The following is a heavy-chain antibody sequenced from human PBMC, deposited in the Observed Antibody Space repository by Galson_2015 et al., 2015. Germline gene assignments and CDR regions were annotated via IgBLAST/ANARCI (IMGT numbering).Heavy chain of an antibody. V-gene: IGHV5-51*01. CDR3: ASTSKAYYYDSSGYLNYYGMDV. CDR1: GYSFARYW. CDR2: IYPGDSDT. Sequence: QSGAEVKKPGESLQISCTGSGYSFARYWIGWVRQMLGKGLEWMGIIYPGDSDTRYSPSFQGQVTISADKSISTAYLQWSSLKASDTAMYYCASTSKAYYYDSSGYLNYYGMDVWDQGTTVTVSS. J-gene: IGHJ6*02. D-gene: IGHD3-22*01.